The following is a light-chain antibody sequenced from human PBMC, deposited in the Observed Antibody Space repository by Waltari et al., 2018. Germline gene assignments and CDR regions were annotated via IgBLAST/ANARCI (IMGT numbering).Light chain of an antibody. CDR1: RLGDKY. CDR2: QDS. J-gene: IGLJ2*01. V-gene: IGLV3-1*01. Sequence: SYELTQPPSVSVSPGQPASLTCSGDRLGDKYAYWYQQKPGQSPVRVIYQDSRRSSGIPERFSGSNSGNTATLTISGSQAMDEADYYCQAWDSNTVVFGGGTKLTVL. CDR3: QAWDSNTVV.